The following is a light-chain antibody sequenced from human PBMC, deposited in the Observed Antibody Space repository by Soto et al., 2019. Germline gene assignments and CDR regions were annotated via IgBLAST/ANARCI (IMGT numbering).Light chain of an antibody. J-gene: IGKJ5*01. Sequence: EIVLTRSPATLSLSPGERATLSCRASPSVTNYLAWYQQKPGQAPRLVIYGAFNRATGNPARFSGSGSGTDFTLTISSLEPEDFAVYYCQQRNIWPPVTFGQGTRLEI. CDR3: QQRNIWPPVT. CDR2: GAF. CDR1: PSVTNY. V-gene: IGKV3-11*01.